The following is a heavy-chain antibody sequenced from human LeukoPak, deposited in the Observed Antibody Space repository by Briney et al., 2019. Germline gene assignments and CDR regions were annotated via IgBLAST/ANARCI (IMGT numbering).Heavy chain of an antibody. CDR1: GGTFSSYA. V-gene: IGHV1-69*04. D-gene: IGHD3-22*01. J-gene: IGHJ5*02. CDR2: IIPILGIA. CDR3: ARAHYYDSSGCPTDP. Sequence: SVKVSCKASGGTFSSYAISWVRQAPGQGLEWMGRIIPILGIANYAQKFQGRVTITADKSTSTAYMELSSLRSEDTAVYYCARAHYYDSSGCPTDPWGQGTLVTVSS.